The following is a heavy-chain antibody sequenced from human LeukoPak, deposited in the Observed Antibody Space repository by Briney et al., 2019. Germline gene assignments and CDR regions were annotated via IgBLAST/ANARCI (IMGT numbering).Heavy chain of an antibody. Sequence: PSETLSLTCTVSGGSISSYYWSWIRQPAGKGLEWIGRIYTSGSTNYNPSLKSRVSMSVDTSKNQFSLKLSSVTAADTAVYYCARGGNMYYDILTGYTQPGYNFDYWGQGTLVTVSS. J-gene: IGHJ4*02. CDR3: ARGGNMYYDILTGYTQPGYNFDY. CDR2: IYTSGST. V-gene: IGHV4-4*07. CDR1: GGSISSYY. D-gene: IGHD3-9*01.